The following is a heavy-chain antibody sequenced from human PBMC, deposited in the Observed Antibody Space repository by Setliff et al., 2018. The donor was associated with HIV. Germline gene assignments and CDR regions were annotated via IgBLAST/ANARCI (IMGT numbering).Heavy chain of an antibody. Sequence: PGGSLRLSCTASGFTFSSYSMNWVRQAPGKGLEWVSSISSSSSYIHYADSVKGRFTISRNNSNNSMYLQMSSLRAEDTAVYYCARDLSDIVTYYFDYWGQGALVTVSS. CDR3: ARDLSDIVTYYFDY. J-gene: IGHJ4*02. D-gene: IGHD1-26*01. V-gene: IGHV3-21*01. CDR2: ISSSSSYI. CDR1: GFTFSSYS.